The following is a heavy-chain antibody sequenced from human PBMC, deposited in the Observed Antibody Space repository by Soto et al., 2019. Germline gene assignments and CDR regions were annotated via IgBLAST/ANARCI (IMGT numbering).Heavy chain of an antibody. J-gene: IGHJ4*02. CDR3: AKDYSSSWYYFDH. CDR1: GFTFSSYA. CDR2: ISTGGGTT. V-gene: IGHV3-23*01. Sequence: GSLRLSCAASGFTFSSYAMSWVRQAPGKGLEWVSGISTGGGTTYYADSVKGRFTISRDNPKNTLYLQMNSLRAEDTAVYYCAKDYSSSWYYFDHWGQGTLVTVSS. D-gene: IGHD6-13*01.